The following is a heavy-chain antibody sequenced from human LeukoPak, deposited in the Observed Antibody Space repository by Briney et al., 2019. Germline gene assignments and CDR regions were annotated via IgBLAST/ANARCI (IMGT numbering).Heavy chain of an antibody. CDR3: ARLKDSSSSYYSDY. Sequence: GESLKISCKGSGYSFTSHWIGWVRQMPGKGLEWMAIIYPGDSDTRYSPSFQGQVTISADNSINTAYLQWSSLRASDTAMYYWARLKDSSSSYYSDYWGQGNLGTVSP. D-gene: IGHD6-13*01. J-gene: IGHJ4*02. V-gene: IGHV5-51*01. CDR2: IYPGDSDT. CDR1: GYSFTSHW.